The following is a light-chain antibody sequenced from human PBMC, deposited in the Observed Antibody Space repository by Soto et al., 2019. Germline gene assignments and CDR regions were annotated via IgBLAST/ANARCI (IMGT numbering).Light chain of an antibody. CDR1: QTISSW. V-gene: IGKV1-5*03. J-gene: IGKJ1*01. Sequence: DIQVTKSPSTLSGSLGHRVNITYRASQTISSWLAWYQQKPGKAPKLLIYKASTLKSGVPSRFSGSGSGTEFTLTISSLQPDDFATYYCQHYNSYSEAFGQGTKVDIK. CDR3: QHYNSYSEA. CDR2: KAS.